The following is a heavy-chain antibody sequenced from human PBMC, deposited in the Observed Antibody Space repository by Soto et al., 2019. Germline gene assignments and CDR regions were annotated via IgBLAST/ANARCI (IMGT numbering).Heavy chain of an antibody. CDR1: GFTFSSYA. CDR3: AKGADRGAIITWFGY. V-gene: IGHV3-23*01. D-gene: IGHD3-10*01. J-gene: IGHJ4*02. Sequence: GGSLRLSCAASGFTFSSYAMNWVRQAPGKGLEWVSVISGSGGSTYYADSVKGRFTISRDNSKNTLYLQMNSLRAEDTAVYYCAKGADRGAIITWFGYWGQGNLVTVSS. CDR2: ISGSGGST.